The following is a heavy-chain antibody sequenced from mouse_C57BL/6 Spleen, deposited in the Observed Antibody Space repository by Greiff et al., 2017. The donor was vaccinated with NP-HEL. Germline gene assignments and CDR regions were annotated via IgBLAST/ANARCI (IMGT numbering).Heavy chain of an antibody. J-gene: IGHJ3*01. CDR1: GFNIKNTS. Sequence: EVQLQQSVAELVRPGASVKLSCTASGFNIKNTSMHWVKQRPEQGLEWIGRIDPANGNTKYAPKFQGKATITADTSSNTAYLQLSSLTSEDTAIYYCARGYGYYMFAYWGQGTLVTVSA. D-gene: IGHD2-3*01. V-gene: IGHV14-3*01. CDR3: ARGYGYYMFAY. CDR2: IDPANGNT.